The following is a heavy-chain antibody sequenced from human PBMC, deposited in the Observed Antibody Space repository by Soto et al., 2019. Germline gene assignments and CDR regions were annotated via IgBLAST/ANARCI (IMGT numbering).Heavy chain of an antibody. V-gene: IGHV1-46*01. J-gene: IGHJ4*02. Sequence: ASVKVSCKASGYTFTSYYMHWVRQAPGQGLEWMGRINPNGGSTSYAQKLQGRVTMTTDTSTSTVYLELRGLRPDDTAVYFCARDKMIDDYGLGTYDYWGQGTTVTVSS. CDR3: ARDKMIDDYGLGTYDY. CDR1: GYTFTSYY. D-gene: IGHD3-10*01. CDR2: INPNGGST.